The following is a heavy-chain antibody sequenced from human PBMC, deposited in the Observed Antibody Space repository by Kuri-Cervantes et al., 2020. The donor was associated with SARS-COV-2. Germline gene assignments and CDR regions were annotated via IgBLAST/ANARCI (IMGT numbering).Heavy chain of an antibody. D-gene: IGHD5-24*01. V-gene: IGHV3-30*02. Sequence: GESLKISCAASGFTFSYYGMHWVRQAPGKGLEWVGFVRRDGSNYYYADSVKGRFTISRDNAKNSLYLQMNSLRAEDTAVYYCARKMATSYDAFDIWGQGTMVTVSS. CDR1: GFTFSYYG. J-gene: IGHJ3*02. CDR2: VRRDGSNY. CDR3: ARKMATSYDAFDI.